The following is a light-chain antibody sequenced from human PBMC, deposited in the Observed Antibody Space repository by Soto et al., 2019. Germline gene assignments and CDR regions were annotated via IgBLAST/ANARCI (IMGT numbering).Light chain of an antibody. Sequence: EIVLMQSPGTLSLSPGERATLFCRASQSVSGTYLAWYQHKPGQPPRLLIYGTSNRAADTPDRFSGSRSGTDFTLTISRLEPEDFGVYYCQLKTFGQGTKVEI. V-gene: IGKV3-20*01. CDR1: QSVSGTY. J-gene: IGKJ1*01. CDR3: QLKT. CDR2: GTS.